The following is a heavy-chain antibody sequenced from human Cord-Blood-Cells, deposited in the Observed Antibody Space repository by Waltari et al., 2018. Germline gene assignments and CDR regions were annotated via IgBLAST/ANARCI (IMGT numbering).Heavy chain of an antibody. V-gene: IGHV4-34*01. CDR1: GGSSSGHS. CDR2: INHSGST. Sequence: QVQLQQWGAGLLKPSETLSLTCAVYGGSSSGHSWGWCRQPPGKGLEWIGEINHSGSTNYNPSLKSRVTISVDTSKNQFSLKLSSVTAADTAVYYCARQHYGSGSYYNGWGQGTLVTVSS. CDR3: ARQHYGSGSYYNG. J-gene: IGHJ4*02. D-gene: IGHD3-10*01.